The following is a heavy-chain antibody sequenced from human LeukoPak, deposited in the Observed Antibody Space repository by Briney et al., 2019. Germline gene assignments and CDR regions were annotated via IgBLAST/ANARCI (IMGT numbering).Heavy chain of an antibody. CDR2: IIPRLGTT. Sequence: GSSVKVSCKTSGGTFNSYAINWVRQAPGQGLEWMGGIIPRLGTTKYIQKVQGRMTITTDESTTTAYMELSSLRSEDTAVYYCAADGTGWGQGTLVTVSS. CDR3: AADGTG. V-gene: IGHV1-69*05. J-gene: IGHJ4*02. CDR1: GGTFNSYA.